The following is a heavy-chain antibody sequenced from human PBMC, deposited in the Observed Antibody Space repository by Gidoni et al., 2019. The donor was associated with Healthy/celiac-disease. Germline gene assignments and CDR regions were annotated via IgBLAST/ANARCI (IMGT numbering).Heavy chain of an antibody. D-gene: IGHD6-13*01. CDR2: INHSGST. CDR3: ASGVAAAGTSNY. Sequence: QVQLQQWGAGLLKPSETLSLPCAVYGGSFSGYDWSWTRQPPGKGLDWIGEINHSGSTNYNPSLKSRVTISVDTSKNQFSLKLSSVTAADTAVYYCASGVAAAGTSNYWGQGTLVTVSS. V-gene: IGHV4-34*01. J-gene: IGHJ4*02. CDR1: GGSFSGYD.